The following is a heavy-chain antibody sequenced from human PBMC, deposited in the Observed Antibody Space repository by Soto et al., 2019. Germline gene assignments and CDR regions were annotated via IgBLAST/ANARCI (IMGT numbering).Heavy chain of an antibody. Sequence: GGSLRLSCAASGFTFSSYDMHWVRQATGKGLEWVSAIGTAGDTYYPGSVKGRFTISRENAKNSLYLQMNSLRAGDTAVYYCARGNWNDLGASDYFDYWGQGTLVTVSS. D-gene: IGHD1-20*01. V-gene: IGHV3-13*01. J-gene: IGHJ4*02. CDR1: GFTFSSYD. CDR3: ARGNWNDLGASDYFDY. CDR2: IGTAGDT.